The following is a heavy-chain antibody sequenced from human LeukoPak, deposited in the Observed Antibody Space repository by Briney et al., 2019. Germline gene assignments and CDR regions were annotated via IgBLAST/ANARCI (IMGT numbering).Heavy chain of an antibody. V-gene: IGHV3-23*01. CDR2: ISGSGGST. J-gene: IGHJ4*02. CDR3: AMGNYYDSSGYPGPKDY. D-gene: IGHD3-22*01. Sequence: GGSLRLSCAASRFTFNTYAVNWVRQAPGKGLEWVSAISGSGGSTYYADSVKGRFTISRDNSKNTLYLQMNSLRAEDTAVYYCAMGNYYDSSGYPGPKDYWGQGTLVTVSS. CDR1: RFTFNTYA.